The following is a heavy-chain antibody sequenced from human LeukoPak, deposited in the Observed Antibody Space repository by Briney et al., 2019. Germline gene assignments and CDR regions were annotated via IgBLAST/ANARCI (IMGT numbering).Heavy chain of an antibody. Sequence: GGSLRLSCAASGFTFSSYAMSWVRQAPGKGLEWVSAISGSGGSTYYADSVKGRFTISRDNPKNTLYLQMNSLRAEDTAVYYCAKDGKYSSSTNWFDPWGEGTLVTVSS. CDR3: AKDGKYSSSTNWFDP. J-gene: IGHJ5*02. D-gene: IGHD6-13*01. CDR2: ISGSGGST. V-gene: IGHV3-23*01. CDR1: GFTFSSYA.